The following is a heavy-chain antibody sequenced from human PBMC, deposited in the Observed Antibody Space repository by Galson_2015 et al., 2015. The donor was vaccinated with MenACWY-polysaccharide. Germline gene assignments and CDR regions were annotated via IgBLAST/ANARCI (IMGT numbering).Heavy chain of an antibody. CDR3: VREPYPGTRSGPDY. V-gene: IGHV1-8*01. D-gene: IGHD1-1*01. CDR2: MKTKSGNT. CDR1: GYSFSGYV. Sequence: VKVSCEASGYSFSGYVVNWVRQATGQGLEWVGWMKTKSGNTGIAQKLQGRVTMSRNTSIRTDYMELSSLRAEDAAVYYCVREPYPGTRSGPDYWGQATLVTVSS. J-gene: IGHJ4*02.